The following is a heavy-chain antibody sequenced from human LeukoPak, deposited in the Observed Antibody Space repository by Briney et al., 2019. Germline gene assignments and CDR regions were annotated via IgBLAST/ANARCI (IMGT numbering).Heavy chain of an antibody. CDR3: ATAVVTYYYDSSGYDAFDI. V-gene: IGHV1-2*02. Sequence: GASVKVSCKASGYTFTGYYMHWVRQAPGQGLEWMGWINPNSGGTNYAQKFQGRVTMTRDTSTSTVYMELSSLRSEDTAVYYCATAVVTYYYDSSGYDAFDIWGQGTMVTVSS. J-gene: IGHJ3*02. D-gene: IGHD3-22*01. CDR1: GYTFTGYY. CDR2: INPNSGGT.